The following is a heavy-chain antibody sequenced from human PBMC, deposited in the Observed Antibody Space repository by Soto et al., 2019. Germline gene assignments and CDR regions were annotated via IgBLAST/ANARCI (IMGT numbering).Heavy chain of an antibody. Sequence: QVHLVQSGAEVKEPGASVKISCKASGYTFTVYAIHWVRQAPGQRPEWMGWINVGNGDTKYSQNCQGRVTITGDTSGTTAYMELRSLRYEDTAIYYGARDSWVTVKWFDPWGQGTLVTVAS. CDR3: ARDSWVTVKWFDP. J-gene: IGHJ5*02. CDR2: INVGNGDT. CDR1: GYTFTVYA. D-gene: IGHD2-21*02. V-gene: IGHV1-3*01.